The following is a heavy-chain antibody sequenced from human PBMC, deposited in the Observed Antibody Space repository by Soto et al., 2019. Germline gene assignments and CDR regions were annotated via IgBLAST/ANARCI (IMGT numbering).Heavy chain of an antibody. CDR3: ARVPHYSSSWTFDY. Sequence: GGSLRLSCAASGFTFSSYGMHWVRQAPGKGLEWVAVIWYDGSNKYYADSVKGRFTISRDNSKNTLYLQMNSQRAEDTAVYYCARVPHYSSSWTFDYWGQGALVTVSS. CDR1: GFTFSSYG. J-gene: IGHJ4*02. V-gene: IGHV3-33*01. D-gene: IGHD6-13*01. CDR2: IWYDGSNK.